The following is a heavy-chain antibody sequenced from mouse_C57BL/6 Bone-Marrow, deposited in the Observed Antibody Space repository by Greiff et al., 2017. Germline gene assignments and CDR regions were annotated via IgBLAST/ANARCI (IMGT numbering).Heavy chain of an antibody. D-gene: IGHD2-2*01. Sequence: VQLQQSGAELARPGASVKLSCKASGYTFTSYGISWVKQRTGQGLEWIGEIYPRSGNIYYNAKFKVKATLTADKSYSTAYMELRRLTSEDSAVYFCANLWLRRRRFAYWGQGTLVTVSA. J-gene: IGHJ3*01. CDR3: ANLWLRRRRFAY. CDR1: GYTFTSYG. V-gene: IGHV1-81*01. CDR2: IYPRSGNI.